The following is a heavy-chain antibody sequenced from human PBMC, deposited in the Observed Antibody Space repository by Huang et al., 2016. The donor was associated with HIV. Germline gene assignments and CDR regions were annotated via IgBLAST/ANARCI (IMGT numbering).Heavy chain of an antibody. CDR3: ASASIAARRWFDP. CDR2: IYYSGST. V-gene: IGHV4-59*01. J-gene: IGHJ5*02. Sequence: QVQLQESGPGLVKPSETLSLTCTVSGGSMSRYYWSWIRKPPGKGLEWFGYIYYSGSTNDNPALKSRVTRSVDTSKNQFSLRLSSVTAADTAVYYCASASIAARRWFDPWGQGRLVTVSS. CDR1: GGSMSRYY. D-gene: IGHD6-6*01.